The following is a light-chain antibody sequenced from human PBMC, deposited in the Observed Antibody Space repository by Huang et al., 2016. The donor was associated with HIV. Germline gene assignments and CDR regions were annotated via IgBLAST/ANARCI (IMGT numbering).Light chain of an antibody. CDR2: DAS. J-gene: IGKJ1*01. Sequence: EVVMTQSPVTLSVSPGERATLSCRASQSVNHKLDWFQQNPGQAPRLLIHDASIRATGIPDRFSGSGSGTEFTLTISSLQSEDFAVYYCQQYNNWPPWTFGQGTKVEIK. V-gene: IGKV3-15*01. CDR1: QSVNHK. CDR3: QQYNNWPPWT.